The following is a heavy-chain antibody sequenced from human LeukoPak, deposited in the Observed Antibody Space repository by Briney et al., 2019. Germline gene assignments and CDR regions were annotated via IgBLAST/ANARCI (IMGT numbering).Heavy chain of an antibody. V-gene: IGHV4-39*07. D-gene: IGHD2/OR15-2a*01. CDR3: ARDTTSHGMDV. CDR2: IYYSGST. J-gene: IGHJ6*02. Sequence: PSETLSLTCTVSGGSISSSSYYWGWIRQPPGKGLEWIGSIYYSGSTYYNPSLKSRVTMSVDTSKNQFSLKLSSVTAADTAVYYCARDTTSHGMDVWGQGTTVTVSS. CDR1: GGSISSSSYY.